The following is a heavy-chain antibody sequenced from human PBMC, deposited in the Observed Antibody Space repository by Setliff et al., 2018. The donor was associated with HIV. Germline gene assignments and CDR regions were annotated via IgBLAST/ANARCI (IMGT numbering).Heavy chain of an antibody. D-gene: IGHD1-26*01. J-gene: IGHJ4*02. V-gene: IGHV4-34*01. CDR3: ARHGLAGATVDY. CDR1: GGSFTSYY. CDR2: INHNGGT. Sequence: PSETLSLTCAVYGGSFTSYYWTWIRQAPGKDLEWIGEINHNGGTNYNPSLKSRVTLSVDTSRNHFSLKLSSVTAADTAVYYCARHGLAGATVDYWGQGTLVTVSS.